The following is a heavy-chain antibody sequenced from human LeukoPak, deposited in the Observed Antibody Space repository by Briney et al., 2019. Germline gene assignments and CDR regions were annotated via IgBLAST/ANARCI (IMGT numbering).Heavy chain of an antibody. V-gene: IGHV4-39*01. CDR1: GGSISSSSYY. J-gene: IGHJ6*02. Sequence: SETLSLTCTVSGGSISSSSYYWGWIRQPPGKGLEWIGSIYYSGSTYYNPSLKSRVTISVDTSKNQFSLKLSSVTAADTAVYYFARLLGDDYYYYGMDVWGQGTTVTVSS. D-gene: IGHD3-16*01. CDR3: ARLLGDDYYYYGMDV. CDR2: IYYSGST.